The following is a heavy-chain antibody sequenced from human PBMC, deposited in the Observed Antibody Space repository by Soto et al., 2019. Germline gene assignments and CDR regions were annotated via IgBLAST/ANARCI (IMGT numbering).Heavy chain of an antibody. V-gene: IGHV3-15*01. Sequence: EVQLVESGGGLVKPGGSLRLSCAASGFTFSNAWMSWVRQAPGKGLEWVGRIKSKTDGGTTDYAAPVKGRFTISRDDSKNTLYLQMNSLKTEDTAVYYCTTDRCSGGSCYLYYFDYWGQGTLVTVSS. CDR2: IKSKTDGGTT. CDR3: TTDRCSGGSCYLYYFDY. D-gene: IGHD2-15*01. J-gene: IGHJ4*02. CDR1: GFTFSNAW.